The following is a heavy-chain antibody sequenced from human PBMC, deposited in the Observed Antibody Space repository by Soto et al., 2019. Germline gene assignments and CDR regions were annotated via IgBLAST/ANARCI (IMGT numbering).Heavy chain of an antibody. J-gene: IGHJ4*02. Sequence: RLSCTASGFTFTNYAMTWVRQAPGKGLEWVSSISESGGATYYADSVKGRFTISRDNSKNTLYLQMNGLRAEDTALYYCAKDTYSSSWYFWGQGTLVTVSS. CDR2: ISESGGAT. D-gene: IGHD6-13*01. CDR1: GFTFTNYA. CDR3: AKDTYSSSWYF. V-gene: IGHV3-23*01.